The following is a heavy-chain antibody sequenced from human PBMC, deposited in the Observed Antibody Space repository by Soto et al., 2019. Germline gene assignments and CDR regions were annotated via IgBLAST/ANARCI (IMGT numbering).Heavy chain of an antibody. D-gene: IGHD2-21*02. Sequence: QVQLQESGPGLVKPSETLYPPFTVSGGSVSDGSFYWPWIRQPPGKALECIGYISYSGRTNYSPSLKRRVTTSVDTSKNQVSQKVTSVTAADTAGYYCARAPVVTGMFDPWGQGTLVTVSS. CDR3: ARAPVVTGMFDP. CDR2: ISYSGRT. V-gene: IGHV4-61*01. CDR1: GGSVSDGSFY. J-gene: IGHJ5*02.